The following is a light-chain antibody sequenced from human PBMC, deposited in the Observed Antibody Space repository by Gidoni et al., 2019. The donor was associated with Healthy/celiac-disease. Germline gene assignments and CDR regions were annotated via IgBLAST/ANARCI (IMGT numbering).Light chain of an antibody. CDR3: QQYGSSPIT. V-gene: IGKV3-20*01. J-gene: IGKJ4*01. CDR1: QSVSSSY. Sequence: EIVLTQSPGTLSLSPGERATLSCRASQSVSSSYLAWYQQNPGQAPRRLIYGAASRATGIPDRFSGSGSVTDFTLTISRLYPEDFAVYYCQQYGSSPITFGGGTKVEIK. CDR2: GAA.